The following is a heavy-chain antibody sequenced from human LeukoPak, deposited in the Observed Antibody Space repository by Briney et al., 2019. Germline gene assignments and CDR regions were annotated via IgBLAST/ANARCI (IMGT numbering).Heavy chain of an antibody. CDR3: ARDNGAYYYDSSGYPGI. J-gene: IGHJ3*02. V-gene: IGHV1-69*05. Sequence: SVKVSCKASGGTFSSYAISWVRQAPGQGLEWMGRIIPIFGTANYAQRFQGRVTITTDESTSTAYMELSSLRSEDTAVYYCARDNGAYYYDSSGYPGIWGQGTMVTVSS. D-gene: IGHD3-22*01. CDR2: IIPIFGTA. CDR1: GGTFSSYA.